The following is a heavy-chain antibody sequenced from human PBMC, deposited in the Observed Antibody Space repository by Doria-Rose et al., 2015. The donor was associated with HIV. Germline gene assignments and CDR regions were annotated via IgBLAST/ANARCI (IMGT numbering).Heavy chain of an antibody. CDR1: GVSLSSPGMG. J-gene: IGHJ4*02. D-gene: IGHD6-13*01. CDR3: ARIKSSRWYHKYYFDF. Sequence: QVTLKESGPVLVKPTETLTLTCTVSGVSLSSPGMGVSWIRQPPGKALEWLANIVSDDERSYKTSLKSRLTISRGTSKSQAVLTMTDMDPVDTATYYCARIKSSRWYHKYYFDFWGQGTLVIVSA. V-gene: IGHV2-26*01. CDR2: IVSDDER.